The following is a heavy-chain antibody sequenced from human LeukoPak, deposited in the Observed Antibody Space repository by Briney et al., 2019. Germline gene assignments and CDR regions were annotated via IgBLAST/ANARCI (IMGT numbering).Heavy chain of an antibody. CDR3: GSRSPPGETGYFDY. J-gene: IGHJ4*02. CDR1: GGSISSGGHY. CDR2: IFYSGST. V-gene: IGHV4-31*03. D-gene: IGHD2-21*01. Sequence: PSQTLSLTCTVSGGSISSGGHYWTWIRQLPGKGLEWIGYIFYSGSTYYNPSLKSRVTISVDTSKNQFSLKLNSVTAADTAVYYSGSRSPPGETGYFDYWGQGTLVTVSS.